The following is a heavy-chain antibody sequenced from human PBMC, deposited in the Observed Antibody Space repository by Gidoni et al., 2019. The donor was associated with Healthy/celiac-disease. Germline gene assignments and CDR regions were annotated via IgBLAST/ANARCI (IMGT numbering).Heavy chain of an antibody. V-gene: IGHV3-23*01. CDR2: ISGSGGST. D-gene: IGHD3-3*01. CDR3: AKVTPPPFGVTLDY. CDR1: GVTFSSYA. J-gene: IGHJ4*02. Sequence: EVQLLESGGGLVQPGGSLRLPCAASGVTFSSYAMSWVRQAPGKGLGWVSAISGSGGSTYYADSVKGRFTISRDNSKNTLYLQMNSLRAEDTAVYYCAKVTPPPFGVTLDYWGQGTLVTVSS.